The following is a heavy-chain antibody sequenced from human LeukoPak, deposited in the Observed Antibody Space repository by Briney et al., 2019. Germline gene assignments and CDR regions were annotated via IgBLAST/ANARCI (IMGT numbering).Heavy chain of an antibody. J-gene: IGHJ4*02. V-gene: IGHV3-48*02. CDR1: GFSFSSYS. Sequence: PGGSLRLSCGASGFSFSSYSMNWVRQAPGKGLEWVSYISSSSSTIYYADSVKGRFTISRDNAKNSLYLQLNSLRDEDTAVYYCARLCRNYYDSSSLDYWGQGTLVTVSS. CDR3: ARLCRNYYDSSSLDY. CDR2: ISSSSSTI. D-gene: IGHD3-22*01.